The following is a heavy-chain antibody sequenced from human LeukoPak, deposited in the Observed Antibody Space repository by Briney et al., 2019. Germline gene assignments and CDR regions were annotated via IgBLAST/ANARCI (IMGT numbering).Heavy chain of an antibody. CDR1: GFTFSSYA. D-gene: IGHD3-10*01. Sequence: GGSLRLSCAASGFTFSSYAMHWVRQAPGKGLEWVAVISYDGSNKYYADSVKGRFTISRDNSKNTLYLQMNSLRAEDTAVYYCARGPRYYYGSGSPTKYFDYWGQGTLVTVSS. J-gene: IGHJ4*02. CDR2: ISYDGSNK. CDR3: ARGPRYYYGSGSPTKYFDY. V-gene: IGHV3-30-3*01.